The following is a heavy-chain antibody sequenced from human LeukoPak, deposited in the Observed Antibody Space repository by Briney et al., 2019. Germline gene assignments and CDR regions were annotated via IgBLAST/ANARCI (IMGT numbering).Heavy chain of an antibody. V-gene: IGHV1-69*13. Sequence: SVKASCKTSGGTLSNYILSWVRQAPGQGLEWMGGIIPVFGTANYAQKFQDRVTITADESTNTVYMELSNLRSEDTAVYYCARHLYHDDFWSGYIDYWGQGSLLTISS. J-gene: IGHJ4*02. D-gene: IGHD3-3*01. CDR3: ARHLYHDDFWSGYIDY. CDR2: IIPVFGTA. CDR1: GGTLSNYI.